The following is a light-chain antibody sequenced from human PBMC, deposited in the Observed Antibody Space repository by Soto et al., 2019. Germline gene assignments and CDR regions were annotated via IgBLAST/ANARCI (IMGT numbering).Light chain of an antibody. CDR1: SSDVGSYNR. Sequence: QSALTQPASVSGSPGRSVTISCPGTSSDVGSYNRVSWYQQPPGTAPKLMIYEVSNRPSGVPDRFSGSKSGNTASLTISGLQAEDEADYYCSSYTSSSTYVFGTGTKVTVL. CDR3: SSYTSSSTYV. J-gene: IGLJ1*01. CDR2: EVS. V-gene: IGLV2-18*02.